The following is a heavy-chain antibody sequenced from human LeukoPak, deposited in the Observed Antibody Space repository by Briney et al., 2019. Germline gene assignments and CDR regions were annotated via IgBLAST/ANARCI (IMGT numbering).Heavy chain of an antibody. V-gene: IGHV3-30-3*01. CDR3: AKDGITMIVVVITGAFDI. J-gene: IGHJ3*02. CDR2: ISYDGSNK. Sequence: GGSLRLSCAASGFTFSSYAMHWVRQAPGKGLEWVAVISYDGSNKYYADSVKGRFTISRDNSKNTLNKQMNSLRAEDTAVYYCAKDGITMIVVVITGAFDIWGQGTMVTVSS. D-gene: IGHD3-22*01. CDR1: GFTFSSYA.